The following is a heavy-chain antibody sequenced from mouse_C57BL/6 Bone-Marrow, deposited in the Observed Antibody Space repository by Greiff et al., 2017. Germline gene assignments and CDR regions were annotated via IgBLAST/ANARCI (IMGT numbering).Heavy chain of an antibody. Sequence: EVLLVESEGGLVQPGSSMKLSCTASGFTFSDYYMAWVRQVPEKGLEWVANINYDGSSTYYLDSLKSRFIISRDYAKNILYLQMSSLKSEDAATYYCARDTYYYGSRRGYWYFDVWGTGTTVTVSS. V-gene: IGHV5-16*01. CDR1: GFTFSDYY. J-gene: IGHJ1*03. CDR2: INYDGSST. D-gene: IGHD1-1*01. CDR3: ARDTYYYGSRRGYWYFDV.